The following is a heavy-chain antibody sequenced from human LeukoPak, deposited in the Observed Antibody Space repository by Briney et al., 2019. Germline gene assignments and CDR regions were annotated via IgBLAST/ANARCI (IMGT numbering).Heavy chain of an antibody. CDR2: MNIDGSSI. Sequence: PGGSLRLSCAASGFTFSDYWMYWFRQAPGEGLVWVSRMNIDGSSISYADSVKGRFTMSRDNAKNTLYLQMNGLRVEDTAVYYCARAGGGDSRMAYDPWGQGTLVTVSS. V-gene: IGHV3-74*01. D-gene: IGHD6-13*01. CDR3: ARAGGGDSRMAYDP. J-gene: IGHJ5*02. CDR1: GFTFSDYW.